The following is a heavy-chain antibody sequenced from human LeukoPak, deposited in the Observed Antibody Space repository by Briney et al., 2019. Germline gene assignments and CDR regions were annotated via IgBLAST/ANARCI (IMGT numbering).Heavy chain of an antibody. CDR1: GFTFSSYE. CDR3: AELGITMIGGV. J-gene: IGHJ6*04. V-gene: IGHV3-48*03. Sequence: GGSLRLSCVASGFTFSSYEMNWVRQAPGKGLEWVAYIRGSGSPIDYRDSVKGRFTISRDNAKNSLYLQMNSLRAEDTAVYYCAELGITMIGGVWGKGTTVTISS. D-gene: IGHD3-10*02. CDR2: IRGSGSPI.